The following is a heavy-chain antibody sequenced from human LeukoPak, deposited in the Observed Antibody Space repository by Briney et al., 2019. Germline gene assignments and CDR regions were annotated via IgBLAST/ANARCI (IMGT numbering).Heavy chain of an antibody. CDR2: INIKGDDT. CDR1: GFTFSTYS. Sequence: GGSLRLSCSASGFTFSTYSMHWVRQAPGKGLELVSTINIKGDDTYYADSVEGRFTISRDHSRKTLYLQMSSLRAEDTAVYYCVKDLRGGGYYTSFDYWGQGTLVTVSS. CDR3: VKDLRGGGYYTSFDY. J-gene: IGHJ4*02. V-gene: IGHV3-64D*08. D-gene: IGHD3-10*01.